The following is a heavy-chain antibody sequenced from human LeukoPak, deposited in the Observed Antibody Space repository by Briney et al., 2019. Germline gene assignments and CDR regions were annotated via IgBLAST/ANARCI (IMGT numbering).Heavy chain of an antibody. Sequence: GGSLRLSCAASGFSVSRNYMSWVRQAPGKGLEWVSVLYSGGNTYYADSVKGRFTISRDNSKNTLYLQVNSLRAEDTAVYYCARSMATIPTPGGYWGQGTLVTVSS. CDR2: LYSGGNT. CDR1: GFSVSRNY. V-gene: IGHV3-53*01. CDR3: ARSMATIPTPGGY. D-gene: IGHD5-24*01. J-gene: IGHJ4*02.